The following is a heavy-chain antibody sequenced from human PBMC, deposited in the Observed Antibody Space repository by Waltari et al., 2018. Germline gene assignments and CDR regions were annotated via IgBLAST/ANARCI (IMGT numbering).Heavy chain of an antibody. Sequence: VHLVESGGGLVKTGGFLRPTCAASGFTFSSYSMNWVRQAPGKGLEWVSSISSSSSYIYYADSVKGRFTISRDNAKNSLYLKMNSLRDEDTAVYYCARDTLTAFGYWGQGTLVTVSS. CDR3: ARDTLTAFGY. CDR1: GFTFSSYS. CDR2: ISSSSSYI. D-gene: IGHD3-10*01. J-gene: IGHJ4*02. V-gene: IGHV3-21*01.